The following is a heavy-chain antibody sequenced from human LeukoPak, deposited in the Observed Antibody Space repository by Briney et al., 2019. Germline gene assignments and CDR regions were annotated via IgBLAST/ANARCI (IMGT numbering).Heavy chain of an antibody. CDR3: AKDKRCSSTICYARALDGGLDY. Sequence: GGALRLSCAASGFTFSSYGMHWVRQAPGEGLEWVAFIRYDGSNKYYADSVRGRFTISRDNSKNTLYLQMNSLRAEDTAVYYCAKDKRCSSTICYARALDGGLDYWGQGTLVTVSS. J-gene: IGHJ4*02. V-gene: IGHV3-30*02. D-gene: IGHD2-2*01. CDR1: GFTFSSYG. CDR2: IRYDGSNK.